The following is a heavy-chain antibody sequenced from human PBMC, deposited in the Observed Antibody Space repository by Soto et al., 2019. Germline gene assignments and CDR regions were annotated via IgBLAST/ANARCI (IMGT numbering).Heavy chain of an antibody. CDR3: AAMGPRVTGLYSVNY. CDR1: GGSISSGNYY. D-gene: IGHD2-15*01. J-gene: IGHJ4*02. Sequence: QVQLQESGPGLVKPSQTLSLTCTVSGGSISSGNYYWSWIRQPPGKRLEWIGFISYSGTTHYSASLRSRVSISVDTCKNQFSLDLSSVTAADKAVYSCAAMGPRVTGLYSVNYWGQGTLVTVSS. CDR2: ISYSGTT. V-gene: IGHV4-30-4*01.